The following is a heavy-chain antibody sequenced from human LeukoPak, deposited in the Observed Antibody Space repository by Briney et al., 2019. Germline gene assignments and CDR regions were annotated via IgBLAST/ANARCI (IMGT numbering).Heavy chain of an antibody. J-gene: IGHJ6*02. D-gene: IGHD6-13*01. CDR3: ARDRAAARWSTSYYYGMDV. CDR2: IYYSGST. Sequence: PSETLSLTCTVSGGSISSYYWSWIRQPPGKGLEWIGYIYYSGSTNYNPSLKSRVTMSVDTSKNQFSLKLSSVTAADTAVYYCARDRAAARWSTSYYYGMDVWGQGTTVTVSS. V-gene: IGHV4-59*12. CDR1: GGSISSYY.